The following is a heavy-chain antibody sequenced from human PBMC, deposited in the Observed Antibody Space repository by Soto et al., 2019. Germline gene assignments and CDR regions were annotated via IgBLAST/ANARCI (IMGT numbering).Heavy chain of an antibody. CDR1: GFTFDDYT. V-gene: IGHV3-43*01. CDR3: AKDIHEDRCGYFAL. J-gene: IGHJ2*01. CDR2: ISWDGGST. D-gene: IGHD2-15*01. Sequence: EVQLVESGGVVVQPGGSLRLSCAASGFTFDDYTMHWVRQAPGKGLEWVSLISWDGGSTYYADSVKGRFTISRDNSKNSMYLQMNSLRTEDTALYYCAKDIHEDRCGYFALWGRGTLVTVSS.